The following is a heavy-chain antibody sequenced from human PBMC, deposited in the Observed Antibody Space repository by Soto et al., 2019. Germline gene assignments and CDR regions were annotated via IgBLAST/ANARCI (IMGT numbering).Heavy chain of an antibody. V-gene: IGHV3-23*01. CDR2: ISGSGGST. D-gene: IGHD2-21*01. J-gene: IGHJ5*02. Sequence: EVQLLESGGGLVQPGGSLRLSCAASGFTFSSYAMSWVRQAPGKGLEWVSAISGSGGSTYYADSVKGRFTISRDNSKNTLDLQMTSLRAEDTAVYYCAKDGRIGDSASWGQGTLVTVSS. CDR1: GFTFSSYA. CDR3: AKDGRIGDSAS.